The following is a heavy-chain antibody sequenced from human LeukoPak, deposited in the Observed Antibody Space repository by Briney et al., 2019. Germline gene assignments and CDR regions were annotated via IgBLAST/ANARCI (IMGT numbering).Heavy chain of an antibody. CDR2: ISGSGGNT. V-gene: IGHV3-23*01. CDR1: GFTFSSYA. Sequence: PGGSLRLSCAASGFTFSSYAMSWVRRAPGKGLEWVSSISGSGGNTYYAQSVKGRFTISRDNSENTLYLQMDTLRADDTALYFCAKDPYDTAVANTNGWFVPWGQGTLVTVSS. J-gene: IGHJ5*02. CDR3: AKDPYDTAVANTNGWFVP. D-gene: IGHD5-18*01.